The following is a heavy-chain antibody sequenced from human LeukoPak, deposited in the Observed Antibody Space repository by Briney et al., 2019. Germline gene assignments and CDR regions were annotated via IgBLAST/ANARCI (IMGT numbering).Heavy chain of an antibody. J-gene: IGHJ4*02. CDR1: GYTFTGYY. D-gene: IGHD6-13*01. V-gene: IGHV1-2*02. Sequence: ASVKVSCKASGYTFTGYYMHWVRQAPGQGLEWMGWINPNSGDTNYAQKFQGRVTMTRDTSINTAYMELRSLRSDDTAVYYCARDHRSWYYFDYWGQGTLVTVSS. CDR3: ARDHRSWYYFDY. CDR2: INPNSGDT.